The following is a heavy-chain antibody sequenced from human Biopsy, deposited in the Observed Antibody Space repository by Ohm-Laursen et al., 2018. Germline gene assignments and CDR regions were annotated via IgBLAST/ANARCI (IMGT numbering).Heavy chain of an antibody. J-gene: IGHJ4*02. CDR1: GASISSYY. D-gene: IGHD5-12*01. V-gene: IGHV4-4*07. CDR3: AAVDYSAYTTVDH. Sequence: PSQTLSLTCPVSGASISSYYWTWIRQPAGKGLEWIGRIYTSGSTNYNPSLKSRVTMSVDTSKNQFSLKLTSLTAADTAVYFCAAVDYSAYTTVDHWGQGTLITVSS. CDR2: IYTSGST.